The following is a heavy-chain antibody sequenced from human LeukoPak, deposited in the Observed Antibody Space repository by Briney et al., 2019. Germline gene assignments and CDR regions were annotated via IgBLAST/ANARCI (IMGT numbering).Heavy chain of an antibody. V-gene: IGHV4-4*02. J-gene: IGHJ4*02. CDR3: TRESGAFSPFGF. Sequence: SETLSLTCDVSGGSIMTTSWWSWVRQPPNKGLEWIGEVHLSGATNYNPSLESRVTMSIDTSKNHLSLDLTSVTAADTAMYYCTRESGAFSPFGFWGQGTLVTVSS. CDR1: GGSIMTTSW. D-gene: IGHD1-26*01. CDR2: VHLSGAT.